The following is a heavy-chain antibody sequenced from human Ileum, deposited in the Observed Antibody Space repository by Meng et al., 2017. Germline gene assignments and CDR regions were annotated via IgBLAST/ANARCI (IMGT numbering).Heavy chain of an antibody. Sequence: LEESGPGLVRPSETLSLICTVSGGSVSTSDYQWGWIRQPPGKGLEWIGYAGTNYNPSLKSRVTISVDTSKRQFSLKLTSVTAADTAVYYCARDHWGSLDYWGQGILVTASS. V-gene: IGHV4-61*08. CDR2: AGT. CDR1: GGSVSTSDYQ. D-gene: IGHD7-27*01. J-gene: IGHJ4*02. CDR3: ARDHWGSLDY.